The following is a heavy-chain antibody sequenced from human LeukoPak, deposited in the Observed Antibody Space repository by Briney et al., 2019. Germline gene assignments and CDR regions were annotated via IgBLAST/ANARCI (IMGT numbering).Heavy chain of an antibody. CDR2: INHSGST. Sequence: KPSETLSLTCAVYGGSFGGYYWSWIRQPPGKGLEWIGEINHSGSTNYNPSPKSRVTISVDTSKNQFSLKLSSVTAADTAVYYCARELGARPPHWFDPWGQGTLVTVSS. V-gene: IGHV4-34*01. CDR3: ARELGARPPHWFDP. J-gene: IGHJ5*02. D-gene: IGHD6-6*01. CDR1: GGSFGGYY.